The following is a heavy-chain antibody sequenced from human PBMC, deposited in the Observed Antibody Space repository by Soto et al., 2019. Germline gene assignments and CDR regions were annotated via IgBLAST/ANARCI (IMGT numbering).Heavy chain of an antibody. V-gene: IGHV3-53*02. Sequence: EVQLVETGGGLIQPGGSLRLSCAVSGFTVSTNYMSWDRQAPGKGLEWVSALYSGGSTYYADSVKGRFTISRDNSKNTLHLQMNSLRAEDTALYYWTRHRDGFSSTFDYWGQGTLVTVSS. CDR3: TRHRDGFSSTFDY. D-gene: IGHD3-3*01. CDR1: GFTVSTNY. J-gene: IGHJ4*02. CDR2: LYSGGST.